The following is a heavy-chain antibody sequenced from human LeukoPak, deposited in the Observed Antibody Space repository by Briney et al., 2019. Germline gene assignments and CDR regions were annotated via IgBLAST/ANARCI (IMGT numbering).Heavy chain of an antibody. CDR3: ARVTGRIEIWPQPFGDGMDV. CDR1: GFTLSNCV. V-gene: IGHV3-23*01. D-gene: IGHD5-18*01. J-gene: IGHJ6*02. Sequence: GGSLRLSGTASGFTLSNCVMSWVRQAPGKGLEIVSAMSGSGDRTYYADSVKGRLTMSRDNSKNTLYLQISSLRDEDTAAYHCARVTGRIEIWPQPFGDGMDVWGQGTTVTVSS. CDR2: MSGSGDRT.